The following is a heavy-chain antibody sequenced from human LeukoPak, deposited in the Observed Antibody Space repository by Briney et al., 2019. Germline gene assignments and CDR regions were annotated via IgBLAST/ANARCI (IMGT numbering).Heavy chain of an antibody. CDR3: AREHCSSTSCYAYYFDY. J-gene: IGHJ4*02. Sequence: GGSLRLSCAASGFTFSSYWMSWVRQAPGKGLEWVANIKQDGSEKYYVDSVKGRFTISRDNAKNSLYLQMNSLRAEDTAVYYCAREHCSSTSCYAYYFDYWGQGTLVTVSS. V-gene: IGHV3-7*01. CDR1: GFTFSSYW. CDR2: IKQDGSEK. D-gene: IGHD2-2*01.